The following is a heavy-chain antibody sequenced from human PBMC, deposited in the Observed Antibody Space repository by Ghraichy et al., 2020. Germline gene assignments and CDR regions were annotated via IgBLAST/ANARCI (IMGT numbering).Heavy chain of an antibody. Sequence: GGSLRLSCAASGFTFSSYVMSWVRQAPGKGLQWVSTMSGSGGSTSYADSVKGRFTMSRDNSKNTLYLQMNSLRAEDTAVYYCAKASGSSGWYWSFDYWGQGTLVTVSS. CDR2: MSGSGGST. CDR3: AKASGSSGWYWSFDY. CDR1: GFTFSSYV. D-gene: IGHD6-19*01. V-gene: IGHV3-23*01. J-gene: IGHJ4*02.